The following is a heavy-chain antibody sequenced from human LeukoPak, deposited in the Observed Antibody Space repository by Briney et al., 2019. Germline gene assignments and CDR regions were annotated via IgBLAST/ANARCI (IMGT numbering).Heavy chain of an antibody. CDR2: INTSGST. Sequence: AETLSLTCTVSGGFISGYYWSWLRQPAGKGLEWIGRINTSGSTNYNPSLNSRITMSVDTSMNQFSLKLTSVTAADTAVYYCARQDTGDGRAFDIWGQGTMVAVSS. D-gene: IGHD7-27*01. J-gene: IGHJ3*02. V-gene: IGHV4-4*07. CDR3: ARQDTGDGRAFDI. CDR1: GGFISGYY.